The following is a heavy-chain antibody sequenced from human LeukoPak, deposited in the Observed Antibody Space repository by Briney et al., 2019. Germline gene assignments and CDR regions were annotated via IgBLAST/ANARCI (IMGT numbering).Heavy chain of an antibody. J-gene: IGHJ3*02. CDR2: INPSGGST. CDR1: GYTFTSYY. CDR3: ARARLNYYDSSGDAFDI. V-gene: IGHV1-46*01. D-gene: IGHD3-22*01. Sequence: ASVKVSCKASGYTFTSYYMHWVRQAPGQGLEWMAIINPSGGSTSYAQKFQGRVTMTRDMSTSTVYMELSSLRSEDTAVYYCARARLNYYDSSGDAFDIWGQGAMVTVSS.